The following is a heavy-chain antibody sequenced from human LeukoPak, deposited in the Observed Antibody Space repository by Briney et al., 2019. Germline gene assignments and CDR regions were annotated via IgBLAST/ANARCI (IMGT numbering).Heavy chain of an antibody. D-gene: IGHD1-1*01. CDR3: ARPPSTTWIHDAFDI. J-gene: IGHJ3*02. CDR2: ISGSAGTT. CDR1: GFTFSSYA. V-gene: IGHV3-23*01. Sequence: GGSLRLSCAASGFTFSSYAMSWVRQAPGKGLEWVSGISGSAGTTYYADSVKGRFTISRDNSKNTLYLQMNSLRTEDTAVYYCARPPSTTWIHDAFDIWGQGTMVTVSS.